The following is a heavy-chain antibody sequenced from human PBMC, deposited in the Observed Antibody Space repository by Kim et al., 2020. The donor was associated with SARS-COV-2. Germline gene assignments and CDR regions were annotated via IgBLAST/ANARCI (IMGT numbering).Heavy chain of an antibody. D-gene: IGHD3-22*01. Sequence: GGSLRLSCAASGFTFSSYGMHWVRQAPGKGLEWVAVISYDGSNKYYADSVKGRFTISRDNSKNTLYLQMNSLRAEDTAVYYCARVPDSSGYYPGAFDIWGQGTMVTVSS. CDR2: ISYDGSNK. CDR1: GFTFSSYG. CDR3: ARVPDSSGYYPGAFDI. V-gene: IGHV3-33*05. J-gene: IGHJ3*02.